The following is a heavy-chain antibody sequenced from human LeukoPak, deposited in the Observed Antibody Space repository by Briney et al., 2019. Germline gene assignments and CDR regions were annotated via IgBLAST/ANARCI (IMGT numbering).Heavy chain of an antibody. J-gene: IGHJ4*02. CDR2: IIPILGIA. CDR3: ARVRHSKVERYFDY. D-gene: IGHD4-23*01. CDR1: GGTFSSYA. Sequence: SVKVSCKASGGTFSSYAISWVRQAPGQGLEWMGRIIPILGIANYAQKFQGRVTITADKSTSTAYMELSSLRSEDTAVYYCARVRHSKVERYFDYWGQGTLVTVYS. V-gene: IGHV1-69*04.